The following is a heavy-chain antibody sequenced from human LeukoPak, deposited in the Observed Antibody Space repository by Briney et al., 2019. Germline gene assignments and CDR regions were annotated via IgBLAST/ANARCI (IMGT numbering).Heavy chain of an antibody. CDR1: GFTLTNYA. D-gene: IGHD3-9*01. CDR2: ISGRDDST. CDR3: AKWGDYDILTGYYDPDY. J-gene: IGHJ4*02. Sequence: GGSLRLSCAASGFTLTNYAMYWVRQAPGKGLEWVSAISGRDDSTYYADSVKGRCTISRDASKNTRFLQMNSRRAEDTAVYYCAKWGDYDILTGYYDPDYWGQGTLVTVSS. V-gene: IGHV3-23*01.